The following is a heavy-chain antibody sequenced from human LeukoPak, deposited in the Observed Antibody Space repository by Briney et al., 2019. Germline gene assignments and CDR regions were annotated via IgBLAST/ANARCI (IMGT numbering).Heavy chain of an antibody. D-gene: IGHD5-12*01. Sequence: PSGTLSLTCAVSGGSISSSNWWSWVRQPPGKGLEWIGEIYHSGSTNYNPSLKSRVTISVDTSKNQFSLKLSSVTAADTVVYYCARTLIVAMILDAFDIWGQGTMVTVSS. J-gene: IGHJ3*02. CDR2: IYHSGST. V-gene: IGHV4-4*02. CDR3: ARTLIVAMILDAFDI. CDR1: GGSISSSNW.